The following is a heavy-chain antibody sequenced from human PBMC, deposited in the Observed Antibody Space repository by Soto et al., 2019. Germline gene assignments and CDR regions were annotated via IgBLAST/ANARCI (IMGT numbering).Heavy chain of an antibody. CDR3: ARDIDCSGGSCYLNWFVP. D-gene: IGHD2-15*01. J-gene: IGHJ5*02. CDR2: IWYAGSNK. CDR1: LFTFSSYG. Sequence: WGSLRLSCAASLFTFSSYGMHWVRQAPGKGLEWVAVIWYAGSNKYYADSVKGRFTISRDNSKNTLYLQMNSLRAEDTAVYYCARDIDCSGGSCYLNWFVPWREGSLVTV. V-gene: IGHV3-33*01.